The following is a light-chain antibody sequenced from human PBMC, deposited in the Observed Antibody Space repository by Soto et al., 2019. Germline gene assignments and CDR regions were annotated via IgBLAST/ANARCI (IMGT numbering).Light chain of an antibody. Sequence: QSALTQPASVSGSPGQSITISCTGASSDIGSYNYVSWYQQHLGKAPKLIIYEVSNRPSGVSNRLSGSKSGNTASLTISGLQTEDEADYYCSSYTGTTTVFGGVTKLTVL. J-gene: IGLJ3*02. V-gene: IGLV2-14*01. CDR2: EVS. CDR3: SSYTGTTTV. CDR1: SSDIGSYNY.